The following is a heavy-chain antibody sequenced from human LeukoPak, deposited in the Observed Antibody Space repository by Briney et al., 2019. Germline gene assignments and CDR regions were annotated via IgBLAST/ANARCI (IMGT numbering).Heavy chain of an antibody. J-gene: IGHJ4*02. CDR3: ARVLGYYYGSEPPYYFDY. CDR1: GFTFDDYG. CDR2: INWNGGST. Sequence: GGSLRLSCAASGFTFDDYGMSWVRQAPGKGLEWVSGINWNGGSTGYAESVKGRFTISRDNAKNSLYLQMNSLRAEDTAVYYCARVLGYYYGSEPPYYFDYWGQGTLVTVSS. V-gene: IGHV3-20*04. D-gene: IGHD3-10*01.